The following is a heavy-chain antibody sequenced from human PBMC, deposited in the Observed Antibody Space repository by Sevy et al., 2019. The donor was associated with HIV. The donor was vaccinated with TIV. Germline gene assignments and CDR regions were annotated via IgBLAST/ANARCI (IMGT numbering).Heavy chain of an antibody. J-gene: IGHJ6*03. V-gene: IGHV3-7*01. Sequence: GGSLRLSCAASGFTFSSYWMSWVRQAPGKGLEWVANIKQDGSEKYYVDSVKGRFTISRDNAKNSLYLQMNSLRAEDTAVYYCARGNRPRHYYCYYMDVWGKGTTVTVSS. CDR3: ARGNRPRHYYCYYMDV. CDR2: IKQDGSEK. CDR1: GFTFSSYW.